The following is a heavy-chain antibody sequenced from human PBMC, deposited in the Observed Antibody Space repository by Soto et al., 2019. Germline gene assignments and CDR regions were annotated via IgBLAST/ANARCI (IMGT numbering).Heavy chain of an antibody. CDR1: GYTFTSYA. V-gene: IGHV1-3*01. CDR3: ARDGVVIIKDYYYYMDV. Sequence: ASVKVSCKASGYTFTSYAMHWVRQAPGQSLEWMGWINAGNGNTKYSQKFQGRVTITRDTSASTAYMELSSLRSEDTAVYYCARDGVVIIKDYYYYMDVWGKGTTVTVSS. D-gene: IGHD3-3*01. CDR2: INAGNGNT. J-gene: IGHJ6*03.